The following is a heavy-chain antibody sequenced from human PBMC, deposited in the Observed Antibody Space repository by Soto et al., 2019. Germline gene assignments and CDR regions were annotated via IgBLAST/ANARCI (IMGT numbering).Heavy chain of an antibody. CDR1: GITFTNYA. D-gene: IGHD6-19*01. CDR2: ISGNVGSTT. J-gene: IGHJ4*02. Sequence: EVQLLESGGGLAQPGGSLRLSCAVSGITFTNYAMDWVRQAPGKGLEWVSGISGNVGSTTHYADAVKGRFTISRDNSKHIPFLQMNSLRAEDTAVYYCAKHRGFLAGPFDSWGQGTLVIVSS. V-gene: IGHV3-23*01. CDR3: AKHRGFLAGPFDS.